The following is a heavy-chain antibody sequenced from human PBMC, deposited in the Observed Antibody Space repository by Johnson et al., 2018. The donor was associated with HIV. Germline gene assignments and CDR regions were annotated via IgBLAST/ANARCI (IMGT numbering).Heavy chain of an antibody. Sequence: QVQLVESGGGLVQPGGSLRLSCAASGFTFSSYGMHWVRQAPGKGLEWVAVIWYDGSNKYYADSVKGRFTISRDNSKNTLYLQMNSLRAEDTAVYYCARGYDFWSGYYTEAFDIWGQGTMVTVSS. CDR1: GFTFSSYG. J-gene: IGHJ3*02. CDR3: ARGYDFWSGYYTEAFDI. D-gene: IGHD3-3*01. CDR2: IWYDGSNK. V-gene: IGHV3-33*01.